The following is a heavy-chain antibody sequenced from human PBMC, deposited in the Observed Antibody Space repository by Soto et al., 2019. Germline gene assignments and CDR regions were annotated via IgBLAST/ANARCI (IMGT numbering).Heavy chain of an antibody. V-gene: IGHV3-33*01. CDR3: ARAQQLVFDY. CDR2: IWYDGSNK. J-gene: IGHJ4*02. D-gene: IGHD6-13*01. CDR1: GFTFSSYG. Sequence: QVQLVESGGGVVQPGRSLRLSCAASGFTFSSYGMHWVRQAPGKGLEWVAVIWYDGSNKYYADSVKGRFTISRDNSKNTLYLQMNSRRAEETAVYYCARAQQLVFDYWGQGTLVTVSS.